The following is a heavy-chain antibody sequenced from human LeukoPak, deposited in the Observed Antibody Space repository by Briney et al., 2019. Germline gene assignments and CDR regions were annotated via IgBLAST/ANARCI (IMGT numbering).Heavy chain of an antibody. CDR2: IYYSGST. J-gene: IGHJ6*02. V-gene: IGHV4-61*01. D-gene: IGHD4-17*01. Sequence: SETLSLTCTVSGGSVSSGSYYWSWIRQPPGKGLEWIGYIYYSGSTNYNPSLKSRVTISVDTSKNQFSLKLSSVTAADTAVYYCARFPHYGDYVDLGMDVWGQGTTVTVSS. CDR1: GGSVSSGSYY. CDR3: ARFPHYGDYVDLGMDV.